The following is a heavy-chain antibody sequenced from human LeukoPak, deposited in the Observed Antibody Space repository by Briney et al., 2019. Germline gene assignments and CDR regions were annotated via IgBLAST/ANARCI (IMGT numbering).Heavy chain of an antibody. Sequence: GVSLRLSFAASGCTFSSYAMNWVRQAPGKELEWVAGISSGDRTFHAESVKGRFTISRDKSKDTLYLQMNSLRAEDTAVYYCAKDATASPYFHWFDNWGQGTQVIVSS. V-gene: IGHV3-23*01. CDR1: GCTFSSYA. D-gene: IGHD3-9*01. CDR2: ISSGDRT. J-gene: IGHJ4*02. CDR3: AKDATASPYFHWFDN.